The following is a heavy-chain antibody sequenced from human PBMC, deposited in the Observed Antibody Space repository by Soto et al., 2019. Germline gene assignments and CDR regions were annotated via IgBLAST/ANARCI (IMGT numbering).Heavy chain of an antibody. CDR2: ISYDGSNK. CDR1: GFTFSSYA. Sequence: QVQLVESGGGVVQPGRSLRLSCAASGFTFSSYAMHWVRQAPGKGLEWVAVISYDGSNKYYADSVKGRFTISRVNSKNTLYLQMNSLRAEDTAVYYCARDSLVVVAATGACMDVWGQGTTVTVSS. J-gene: IGHJ6*02. CDR3: ARDSLVVVAATGACMDV. D-gene: IGHD2-15*01. V-gene: IGHV3-30-3*01.